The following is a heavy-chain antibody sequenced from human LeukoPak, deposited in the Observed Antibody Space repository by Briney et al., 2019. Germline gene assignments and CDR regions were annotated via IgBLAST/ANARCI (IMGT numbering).Heavy chain of an antibody. V-gene: IGHV3-30-3*01. CDR2: ISYDGSNK. Sequence: PGGSLRLSCAASGFTFSSYAMHWVRQAPGKGLEWVAVISYDGSNKYYADSVKGRFTISRDNSKNTLYLQMNSLRAEDTAVYYCARIYGSGSYYNPDYWGQGTLVTVSS. J-gene: IGHJ4*02. CDR3: ARIYGSGSYYNPDY. CDR1: GFTFSSYA. D-gene: IGHD3-10*01.